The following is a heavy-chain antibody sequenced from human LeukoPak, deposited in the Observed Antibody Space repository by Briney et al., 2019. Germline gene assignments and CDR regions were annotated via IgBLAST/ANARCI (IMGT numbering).Heavy chain of an antibody. V-gene: IGHV4-34*01. J-gene: IGHJ4*02. CDR2: VNESGST. D-gene: IGHD5-12*01. Sequence: SETLSLTCAVYGASFGEFYWSWVRQTPGKGLEWIGEVNESGSTNYNPSLKSRVTIAVDTSKNQFSLRLRSVTAADTAVYYCARLQTYSGYEDFDHWGQGTLVTVSS. CDR3: ARLQTYSGYEDFDH. CDR1: GASFGEFY.